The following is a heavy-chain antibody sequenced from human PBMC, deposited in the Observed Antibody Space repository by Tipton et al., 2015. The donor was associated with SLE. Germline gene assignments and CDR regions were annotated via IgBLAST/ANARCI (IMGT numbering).Heavy chain of an antibody. CDR2: IYYSGST. CDR3: ARSSKAARGGFDY. D-gene: IGHD6-6*01. J-gene: IGHJ4*02. CDR1: GGSISSYY. Sequence: LRLSCTVSGGSISSYYWSWIRQPPGKGLEWIGYIYYSGSTNYNPSLKGRVTISVDTSKNQFSLKLSSVTAADTAVYYCARSSKAARGGFDYWGQGTLVTVSS. V-gene: IGHV4-59*01.